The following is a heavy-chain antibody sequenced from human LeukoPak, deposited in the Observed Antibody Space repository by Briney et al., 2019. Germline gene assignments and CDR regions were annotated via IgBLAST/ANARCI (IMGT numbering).Heavy chain of an antibody. Sequence: PGGSLRLSCAASGFTFSSYSMNWVRQAPGKGLEWVSYISSSSSTIYYADSVKGRFTISRDNAKNSLYLQMNSLRAEDTAVYYCARPYYVAANYYFDYWGQGTLVTVSS. CDR3: ARPYYVAANYYFDY. V-gene: IGHV3-48*04. D-gene: IGHD1-26*01. CDR1: GFTFSSYS. J-gene: IGHJ4*02. CDR2: ISSSSSTI.